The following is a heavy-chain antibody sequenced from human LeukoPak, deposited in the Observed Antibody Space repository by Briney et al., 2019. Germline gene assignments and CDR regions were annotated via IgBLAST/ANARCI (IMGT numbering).Heavy chain of an antibody. CDR3: TKSPSFTLGGGYLDS. V-gene: IGHV3-9*03. J-gene: IGHJ4*02. Sequence: GGSLRLSCVGSEFMFDVLHWVRQAPGKGLEWVSGISWNSDLIGYADSVKGRFTISRDNDRNTVYLPINGLRLEDMAFYYCTKSPSFTLGGGYLDSWGQGILVTVSS. D-gene: IGHD3-22*01. CDR1: EFMFDV. CDR2: ISWNSDLI.